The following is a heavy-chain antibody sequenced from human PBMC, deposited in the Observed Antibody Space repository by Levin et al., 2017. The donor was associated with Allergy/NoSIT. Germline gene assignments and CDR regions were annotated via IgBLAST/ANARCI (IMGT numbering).Heavy chain of an antibody. J-gene: IGHJ4*02. CDR1: GGSISGGGYH. CDR3: ARDEGSTFDF. V-gene: IGHV4-31*03. Sequence: SETLSLTCTVSGGSISGGGYHWTWIRQHPEKGLEWIGYIYYSGSTFYNPSLKSRLMISVDTSKNQFSLNVSSVTAADTAVYYCARDEGSTFDFWGQGALVTVAS. CDR2: IYYSGST. D-gene: IGHD2-15*01.